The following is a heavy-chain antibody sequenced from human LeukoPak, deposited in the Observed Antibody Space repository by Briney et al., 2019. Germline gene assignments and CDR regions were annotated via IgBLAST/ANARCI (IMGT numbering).Heavy chain of an antibody. CDR2: INPNSGGT. CDR1: GYTFTSYG. CDR3: AREGCSGGSCGPSLHAFDI. D-gene: IGHD2-15*01. J-gene: IGHJ3*02. V-gene: IGHV1-2*02. Sequence: ASVKVSCKASGYTFTSYGISWVRQAPGQGLEWMGWINPNSGGTNYAQKFQGRVTMTRDTSISTAYMELSRLRSDDTAVYYCAREGCSGGSCGPSLHAFDIWGQGTMVTVSS.